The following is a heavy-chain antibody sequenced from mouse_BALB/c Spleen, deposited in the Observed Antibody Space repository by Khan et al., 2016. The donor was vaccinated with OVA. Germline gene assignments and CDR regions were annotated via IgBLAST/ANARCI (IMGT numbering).Heavy chain of an antibody. V-gene: IGHV1-81*01. Sequence: QVQLQQSGPELVKPGASVKMSCKASGYTFTYYVITWVKQRTGQGLEWIGEIYPGSDNAYYNERFKGKATLTADKSSNTTHMQLSSLTSEDSAVYFWARGDGYDVYFDYWGQGNTLTGSS. CDR2: IYPGSDNA. CDR1: GYTFTYYV. J-gene: IGHJ2*01. CDR3: ARGDGYDVYFDY. D-gene: IGHD2-2*01.